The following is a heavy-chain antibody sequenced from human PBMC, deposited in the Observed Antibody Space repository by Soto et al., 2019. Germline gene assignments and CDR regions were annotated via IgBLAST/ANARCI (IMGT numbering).Heavy chain of an antibody. V-gene: IGHV5-51*01. J-gene: IGHJ4*02. CDR1: GYSFTSYW. D-gene: IGHD3-9*01. Sequence: GESLKISCKGSGYSFTSYWIGWVRQMPGKGLEWMGIIYPGDSDTRYSPSFQGQVTISADKSTNTAYLQWSSLKASDTAMYYCARPGRMLTSVWFFEHWGQGTLVTVSS. CDR2: IYPGDSDT. CDR3: ARPGRMLTSVWFFEH.